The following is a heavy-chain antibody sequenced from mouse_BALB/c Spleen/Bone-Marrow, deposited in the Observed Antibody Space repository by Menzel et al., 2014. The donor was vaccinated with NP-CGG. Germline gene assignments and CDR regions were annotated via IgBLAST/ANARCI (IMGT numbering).Heavy chain of an antibody. CDR1: GYTFTNYW. J-gene: IGHJ4*01. CDR3: AARLSHLAMDY. CDR2: INPSNGRT. D-gene: IGHD2-2*01. V-gene: IGHV1S81*02. Sequence: QVQLQQSGAELVRPGASLKSSCKASGYTFTNYWIHWVKQRPGQGLEWIGEINPSNGRTNYNEKFKTKATLTVDKSSSTAYMQLSSLTSEDSAVNYCAARLSHLAMDYWGQGTSVTVSS.